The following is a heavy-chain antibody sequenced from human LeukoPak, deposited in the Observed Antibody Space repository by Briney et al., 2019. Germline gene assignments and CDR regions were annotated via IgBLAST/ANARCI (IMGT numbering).Heavy chain of an antibody. CDR3: ARGYGDYVDY. D-gene: IGHD4-17*01. CDR1: GYTFTGYY. V-gene: IGHV1-2*02. J-gene: IGHJ4*02. Sequence: ASVKVSCKASGYTFTGYYIHWVLQAPGQGLEWMGWIHPNSGGTNYAQKLQGRVTMTRDTSISTAYMELSSLRSDDTAVYYCARGYGDYVDYWGQGTLVTVSS. CDR2: IHPNSGGT.